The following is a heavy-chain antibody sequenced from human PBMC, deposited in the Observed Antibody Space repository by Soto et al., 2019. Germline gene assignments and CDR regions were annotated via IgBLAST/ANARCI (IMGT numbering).Heavy chain of an antibody. D-gene: IGHD3-10*01. CDR2: ISYDGSNK. CDR1: GFTFSSYG. V-gene: IGHV3-30*18. J-gene: IGHJ4*02. CDR3: AKAGPGQPFGELDY. Sequence: GGSLRLSCAASGFTFSSYGMHWVRQAPGKGLEWVAVISYDGSNKYYADSVKGRFTISRDNSKNTLYLQMNSLRAEDTAVYYCAKAGPGQPFGELDYWGQGTLVTVSS.